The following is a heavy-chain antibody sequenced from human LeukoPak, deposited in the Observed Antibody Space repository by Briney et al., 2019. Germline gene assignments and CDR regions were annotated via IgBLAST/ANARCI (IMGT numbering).Heavy chain of an antibody. D-gene: IGHD3-10*01. V-gene: IGHV4-59*11. J-gene: IGHJ6*04. CDR3: ARVRIMVRGGGMDV. CDR1: GGSIRSHY. Sequence: SETLSLTCSVSGGSIRSHYWSWIRQPPGKGLEWIGYIHYSGSTNYNPSLTNRVTISVDTSNSQFSLKLISVTAAGTAVYYCARVRIMVRGGGMDVWGKGTTVTVST. CDR2: IHYSGST.